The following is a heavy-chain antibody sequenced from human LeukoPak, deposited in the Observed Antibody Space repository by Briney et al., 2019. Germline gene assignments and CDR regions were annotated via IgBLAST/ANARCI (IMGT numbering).Heavy chain of an antibody. Sequence: GGSLRLSCAASGFTFSSYWMSWVRQAPGKGLKWVANIKQDGSEKYYVDSLTGRFTISRDNAKNSLYLQMNSLRAEDTAVYYCARDLMGIAYRGAFYYWGQGTLVTVSS. D-gene: IGHD6-13*01. CDR3: ARDLMGIAYRGAFYY. J-gene: IGHJ4*02. V-gene: IGHV3-7*01. CDR2: IKQDGSEK. CDR1: GFTFSSYW.